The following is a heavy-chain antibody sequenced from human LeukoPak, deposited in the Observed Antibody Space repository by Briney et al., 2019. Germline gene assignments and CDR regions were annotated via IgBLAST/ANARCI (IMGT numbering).Heavy chain of an antibody. CDR1: GYTFTSYG. V-gene: IGHV1-18*01. Sequence: ASVKVSCKASGYTFTSYGISWVRQAPGQGLEWMGWISAYNGNTNYAQTFQGRVTITADKSTSTAYMELSSLRSEDTAVYYCARRMEGWFDPWGQGTLVTVSS. CDR2: ISAYNGNT. J-gene: IGHJ5*02. D-gene: IGHD1-1*01. CDR3: ARRMEGWFDP.